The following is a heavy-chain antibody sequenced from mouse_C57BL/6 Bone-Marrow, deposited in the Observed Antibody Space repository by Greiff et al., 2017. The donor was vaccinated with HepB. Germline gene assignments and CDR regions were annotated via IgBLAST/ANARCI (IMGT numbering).Heavy chain of an antibody. CDR1: GFSLTSYG. CDR3: AKKHGSSQRYFDV. Sequence: QVQLKESGPGLVQPSQSLSITCTVSGFSLTSYGVHWVRQPPGKGLEWLGVIWSGGSTDYNAAFISRLSISKDNSKSQVFFKMNSLQADDTAIYYCAKKHGSSQRYFDVWGTGTTVTVSS. J-gene: IGHJ1*03. V-gene: IGHV2-4*01. CDR2: IWSGGST. D-gene: IGHD1-1*01.